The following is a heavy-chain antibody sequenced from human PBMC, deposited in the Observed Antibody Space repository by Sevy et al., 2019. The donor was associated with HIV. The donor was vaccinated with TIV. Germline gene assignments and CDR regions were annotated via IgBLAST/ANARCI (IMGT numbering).Heavy chain of an antibody. V-gene: IGHV3-53*01. CDR2: IYTGGGT. CDR1: GFTFRSYG. D-gene: IGHD3-3*01. Sequence: GGSLRLSCAASGFTFRSYGMHWVRQAPGKGLEWVSSIYTGGGTYYADSVKGRFTISRDNSKNTLYLQMNSLSAEDTAFYYCARVPRYDEPYYFDYWGQGALVTVSS. CDR3: ARVPRYDEPYYFDY. J-gene: IGHJ4*02.